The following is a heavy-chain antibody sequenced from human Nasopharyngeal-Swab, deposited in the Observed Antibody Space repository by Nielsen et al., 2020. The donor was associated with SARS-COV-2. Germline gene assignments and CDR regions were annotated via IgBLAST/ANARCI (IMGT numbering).Heavy chain of an antibody. J-gene: IGHJ6*02. Sequence: EGSLTLYCTGSGVTFSSYAMHWVRQAPGKGLEWVAVISYDGSNKYYADSVKGRFTISRDNSKNTLYLQMNSLRAEDTAVYYCAREDLPSYYYDSSGYYEGNYGMDVWGQGTTVTVSS. V-gene: IGHV3-30*04. CDR1: GVTFSSYA. CDR2: ISYDGSNK. CDR3: AREDLPSYYYDSSGYYEGNYGMDV. D-gene: IGHD3-22*01.